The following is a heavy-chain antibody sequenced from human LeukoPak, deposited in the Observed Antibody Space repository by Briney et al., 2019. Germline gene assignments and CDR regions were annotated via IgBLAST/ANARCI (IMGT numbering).Heavy chain of an antibody. V-gene: IGHV3-48*01. CDR1: GFTFSSYG. CDR3: ARGGIYSSSWHFDY. CDR2: ISSSSSTI. J-gene: IGHJ4*02. Sequence: GGSLRLSCAASGFTFSSYGMTWVRQAPGKGLEWVSYISSSSSTIYYADSVKGRFTISRDNAKNSLYLQMNSLRAEDTAVYYCARGGIYSSSWHFDYWGQGTLVTVSS. D-gene: IGHD6-13*01.